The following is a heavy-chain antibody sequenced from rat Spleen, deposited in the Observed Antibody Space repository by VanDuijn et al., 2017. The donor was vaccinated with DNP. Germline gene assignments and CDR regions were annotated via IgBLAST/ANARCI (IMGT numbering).Heavy chain of an antibody. CDR1: EFTFSRSD. V-gene: IGHV5S13*01. CDR3: VRPDYYDGSYPRY. D-gene: IGHD1-12*02. CDR2: INSGGST. Sequence: EVQLVESGGGLVQPGRSLKLSCAASEFTFSRSDVAWVRQAPARGLEWVASINSGGSTYYRDSVKGRFTISRDNAKNSLYLQMDSLRSEDMATYYCVRPDYYDGSYPRYWGQGVMVTVSS. J-gene: IGHJ2*01.